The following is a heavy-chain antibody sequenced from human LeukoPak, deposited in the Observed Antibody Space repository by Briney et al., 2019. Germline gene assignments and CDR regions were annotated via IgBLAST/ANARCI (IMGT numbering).Heavy chain of an antibody. V-gene: IGHV4-59*01. CDR2: IFYSVNT. J-gene: IGHJ3*02. Sequence: SETLSLTCTVSGDSISSYYWNWIRQPPGKGLEWIGYIFYSVNTNYNPSLKSRATISVDTSKNQFSLKLSSVTAADTAVYYCAREEVPHGFDIWGQGTMVTVSS. CDR3: AREEVPHGFDI. CDR1: GDSISSYY.